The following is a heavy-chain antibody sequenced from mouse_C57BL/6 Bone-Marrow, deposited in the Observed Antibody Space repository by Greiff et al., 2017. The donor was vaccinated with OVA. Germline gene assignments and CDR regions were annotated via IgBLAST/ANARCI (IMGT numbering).Heavy chain of an antibody. D-gene: IGHD1-1*01. J-gene: IGHJ4*01. CDR1: GFSLSTFGMG. CDR3: ARPYYGSILFAMDY. Sequence: QVTLKESGPGILQPSQTLSLTCSFSGFSLSTFGMGVGWIRQPSGKGLEWLAHIWWDDDKYYNPALKSRLTISKDTSKNQVFLKIANVDTADTATYYCARPYYGSILFAMDYWGQGTSVTVSS. V-gene: IGHV8-8*01. CDR2: IWWDDDK.